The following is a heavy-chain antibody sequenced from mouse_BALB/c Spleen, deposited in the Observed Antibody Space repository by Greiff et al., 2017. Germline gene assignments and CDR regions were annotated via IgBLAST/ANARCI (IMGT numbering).Heavy chain of an antibody. CDR1: GYSITSGYY. J-gene: IGHJ2*01. CDR3: ARGQLGLPFFDY. CDR2: ISYDGSN. Sequence: VQLKESGPGLVKPSQSLSLTCSVTGYSITSGYYWNWIRQFPGNKLEWMGYISYDGSNNYNPSLKNRLSITRDTSKNQFFLKLNSLTTADTATYYYARGQLGLPFFDYWGQGTTLTVSS. D-gene: IGHD3-2*01. V-gene: IGHV3-6*02.